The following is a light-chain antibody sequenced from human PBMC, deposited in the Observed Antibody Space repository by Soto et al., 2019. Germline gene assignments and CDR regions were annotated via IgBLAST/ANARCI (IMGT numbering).Light chain of an antibody. CDR2: GAS. Sequence: EIVLTQSPGTLSLSPGERATLSCRASQSVSSSYLAWYQQKPGQAPRLLIYGASSRATGIPDRFSGSGSGTDFTLTIRRMETEDFALYYCQQYGSSTLTFGGGTKVDIK. J-gene: IGKJ4*01. CDR3: QQYGSSTLT. V-gene: IGKV3-20*01. CDR1: QSVSSSY.